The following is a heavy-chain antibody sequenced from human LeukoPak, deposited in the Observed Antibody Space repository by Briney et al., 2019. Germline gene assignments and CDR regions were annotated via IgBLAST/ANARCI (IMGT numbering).Heavy chain of an antibody. V-gene: IGHV4-4*07. D-gene: IGHD3-22*01. CDR1: GGSISNYY. CDR3: AREHKDYDGDGYYYDN. Sequence: SETLSLTCTVSGGSISNYYWAWIRQPAGRGLELMGRLYVGRNTDHNPSLKSRVTMSVDSSTNQFSLRLRSVTAADTAVYYCAREHKDYDGDGYYYDNWGQGTLVTVSS. CDR2: LYVGRNT. J-gene: IGHJ4*02.